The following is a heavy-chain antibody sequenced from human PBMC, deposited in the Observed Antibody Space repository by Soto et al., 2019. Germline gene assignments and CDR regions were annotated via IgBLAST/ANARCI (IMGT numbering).Heavy chain of an antibody. CDR1: GYTFTSYD. V-gene: IGHV1-8*01. CDR2: MNPNSGNT. CDR3: ARGNYYYDSSGYYYGFYYYYGMDV. D-gene: IGHD3-22*01. Sequence: QVQLVQSGAEVKKPGASVKVSCKASGYTFTSYDINWVRQATGQGLEWMGWMNPNSGNTVYAQKFQGRVTMTRNTSISTAYMELSSLRSEDTAVYCCARGNYYYDSSGYYYGFYYYYGMDVWGQGTTVTVSS. J-gene: IGHJ6*02.